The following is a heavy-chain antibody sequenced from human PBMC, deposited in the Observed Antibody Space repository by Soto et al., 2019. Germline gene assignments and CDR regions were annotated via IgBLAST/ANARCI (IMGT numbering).Heavy chain of an antibody. D-gene: IGHD2-21*01. J-gene: IGHJ4*03. V-gene: IGHV1-69*11. Sequence: QVQLVQSVAEVKKPGSSVKVSCKASGDSFSSYAISWVRQAPGHGLEWMGRIIPILGTPNYAQRVEGRVTVTAAESACTAIMDLRCQGSADTAVYSWATAGDSADPCALDYWGQGTRVTVSS. CDR1: GDSFSSYA. CDR2: IIPILGTP. CDR3: ATAGDSADPCALDY.